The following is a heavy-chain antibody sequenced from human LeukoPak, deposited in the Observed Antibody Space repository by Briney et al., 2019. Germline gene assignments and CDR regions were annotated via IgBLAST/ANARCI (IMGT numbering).Heavy chain of an antibody. CDR2: ISSSSSYI. CDR1: GFTFSSYG. J-gene: IGHJ4*02. D-gene: IGHD2-15*01. V-gene: IGHV3-21*01. Sequence: TSGGSLRLSCAASGFTFSSYGMNWVRQAPGKGLEWVSSISSSSSYIYYADSVKGRFTISRDNAKNSLYLQMNSLRAEGTAVYYCAREYCSGGSCYYFDYWGQGTLVTVSS. CDR3: AREYCSGGSCYYFDY.